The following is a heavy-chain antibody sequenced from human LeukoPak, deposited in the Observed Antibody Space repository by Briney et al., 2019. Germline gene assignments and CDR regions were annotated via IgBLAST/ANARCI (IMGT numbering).Heavy chain of an antibody. CDR3: ARDPTNTSGRYAYFDS. D-gene: IGHD6-19*01. CDR1: GYTFNHHG. CDR2: ISCYNGDT. J-gene: IGHJ4*02. Sequence: GASVKVSCKASGYTFNHHGISWVRQAPGQGLEWMGWISCYNGDTTYAQKFQGRVTMSKDTGTSTAYMELTGLRSDNTAVYYCARDPTNTSGRYAYFDSWGQGTLVTVSS. V-gene: IGHV1-18*01.